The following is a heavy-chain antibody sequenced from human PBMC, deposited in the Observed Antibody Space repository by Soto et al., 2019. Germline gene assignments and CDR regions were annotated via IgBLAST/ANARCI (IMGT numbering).Heavy chain of an antibody. V-gene: IGHV3-13*05. Sequence: EVQLVESGGGLVQPGGSLRLSCEASGFTFRNYDMHWVRQGTGKGLEWVSGISAAGDPDYADSVEGRFTISRENAQHSFFLQMTSLRVGDTAVFYFASTHRDFYGLDVWGQGTTVIVSS. J-gene: IGHJ6*02. CDR1: GFTFRNYD. CDR2: ISAAGDP. CDR3: ASTHRDFYGLDV.